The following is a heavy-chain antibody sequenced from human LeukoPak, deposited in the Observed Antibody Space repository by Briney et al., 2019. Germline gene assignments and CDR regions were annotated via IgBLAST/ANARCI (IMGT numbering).Heavy chain of an antibody. CDR3: ARGRPVALDP. D-gene: IGHD6-19*01. Sequence: SETLSLTCAVYGGSFSGYYWSWIRQPPGKGLEWIGEINHSGSTYYNPSLKSRVIISVDTSKNQFSLKLSSVTAADTAVYYCARGRPVALDPWGQGTLVTVSS. V-gene: IGHV4-34*01. CDR1: GGSFSGYY. J-gene: IGHJ5*02. CDR2: INHSGST.